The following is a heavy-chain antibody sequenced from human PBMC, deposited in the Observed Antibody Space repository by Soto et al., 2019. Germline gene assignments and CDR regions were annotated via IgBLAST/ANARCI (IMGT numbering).Heavy chain of an antibody. V-gene: IGHV4-4*07. D-gene: IGHD1-7*01. CDR2: IYSSGTT. Sequence: SETLSLTCTVSGGSISSYYWSWIRQPAGKGLEWIGRIYSSGTTNYNPSLKSRVNMSVDTSKNQFSLKLSSVTAADTAVYYCARDGPITGTTSYYFDYWGQGTLVTVSS. CDR1: GGSISSYY. J-gene: IGHJ4*02. CDR3: ARDGPITGTTSYYFDY.